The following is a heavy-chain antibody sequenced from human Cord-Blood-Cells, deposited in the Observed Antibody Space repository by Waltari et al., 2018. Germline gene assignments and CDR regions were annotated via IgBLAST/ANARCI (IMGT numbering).Heavy chain of an antibody. CDR2: IDHSGRA. CDR3: PLSIFWSGYYGDY. V-gene: IGHV4-4*02. CDR1: GGSISSSNW. Sequence: QVQLQESGPGLVKPSGTLSLTCAVSGGSISSSNWWRWVRQPPGTGLEGIGEIDHSGRANTNPTLKSRVTISVDKSKNQFSLKLGSVTAADTAVYYCPLSIFWSGYYGDYWGQGTLVTVSS. D-gene: IGHD3-3*01. J-gene: IGHJ4*02.